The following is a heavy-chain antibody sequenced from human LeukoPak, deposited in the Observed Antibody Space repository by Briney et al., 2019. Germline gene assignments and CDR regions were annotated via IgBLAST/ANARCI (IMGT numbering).Heavy chain of an antibody. CDR1: RFTFNNYV. CDR3: VATRVCGGVLLRPNCLYFEN. D-gene: IGHD3-10*01. Sequence: GGSLRLSCAASRFTFNNYVMSWVRQAPGKGLEWVSGIDYSGGNTNYADSVLGRFTVSRDNSKNTLYLQMNSLRAEDTAVYYCVATRVCGGVLLRPNCLYFENWGQGTLVSVSS. J-gene: IGHJ4*02. V-gene: IGHV3-23*01. CDR2: IDYSGGNT.